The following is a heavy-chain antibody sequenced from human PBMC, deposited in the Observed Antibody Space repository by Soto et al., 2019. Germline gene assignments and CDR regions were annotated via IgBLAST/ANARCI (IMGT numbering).Heavy chain of an antibody. V-gene: IGHV1-8*01. J-gene: IGHJ4*02. CDR1: GYTFTSYD. Sequence: QVQLVQSGAEVKEPGASVRVSCKASGYTFTSYDINWVRQATGQGLEWMGWMNPESRNTGYAQKFQGRVTMTRDTSISTAYMGLTRLRSEDTAVYYCSRFVRHQLPTIDFWGQGTLVTVSS. CDR3: SRFVRHQLPTIDF. CDR2: MNPESRNT. D-gene: IGHD2-2*01.